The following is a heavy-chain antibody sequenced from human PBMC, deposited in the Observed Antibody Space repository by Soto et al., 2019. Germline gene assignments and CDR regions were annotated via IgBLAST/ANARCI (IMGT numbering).Heavy chain of an antibody. D-gene: IGHD3-22*01. J-gene: IGHJ4*02. V-gene: IGHV3-15*01. CDR1: GFTFSNAW. Sequence: GESLKISCAASGFTFSNAWMSWVRQAPGKGLEWVGRIKSKTDGGTTDYAAPVKGRFTISRDDSKNTLYLQMNSLKTEDTAVYYCTTDGSNLLLRGYWGQGTLVTVSS. CDR3: TTDGSNLLLRGY. CDR2: IKSKTDGGTT.